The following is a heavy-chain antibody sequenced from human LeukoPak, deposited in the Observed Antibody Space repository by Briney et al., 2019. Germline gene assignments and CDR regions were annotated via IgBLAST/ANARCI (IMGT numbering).Heavy chain of an antibody. V-gene: IGHV4-59*08. CDR3: ARWGYSYGDHS. D-gene: IGHD5-18*01. CDR1: GGSITSYY. Sequence: PSETLSLTCTVSGGSITSYYWSWSRQPPGKGPEWIGNIYYSGSTNYNPSLKSRVTISVDTSKNQFSLKLSSVTAADTAVYYCARWGYSYGDHSWGQGTLVTVSS. J-gene: IGHJ4*02. CDR2: IYYSGST.